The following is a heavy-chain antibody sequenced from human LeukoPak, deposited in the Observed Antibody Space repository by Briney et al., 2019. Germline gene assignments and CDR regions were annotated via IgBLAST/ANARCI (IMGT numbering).Heavy chain of an antibody. J-gene: IGHJ4*02. CDR3: SRARGINATQPVY. CDR1: GFTFSSYS. CDR2: ISSSSSYI. Sequence: GGSLRLSCAASGFTFSSYSMNWVRQAPGKGLEWVSSISSSSSYIYYADSVKGRFTISRDNAKNSLYLQMNSLRAEDTAVYYCSRARGINATQPVYWGQGTLVTVSS. D-gene: IGHD1-14*01. V-gene: IGHV3-21*01.